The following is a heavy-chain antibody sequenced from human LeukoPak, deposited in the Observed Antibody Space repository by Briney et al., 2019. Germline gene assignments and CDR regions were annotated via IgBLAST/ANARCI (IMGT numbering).Heavy chain of an antibody. J-gene: IGHJ4*02. D-gene: IGHD5-12*01. Sequence: ASVKVSCKASGYTFTSYDINWVRQATGQGLEWMGWINLNSGHTGFAQKFQGRVTLTWDTSISTVYMELSSLTSEDTAVYYCARNIVATTNYDSWGQGTLVTVSS. V-gene: IGHV1-8*01. CDR3: ARNIVATTNYDS. CDR2: INLNSGHT. CDR1: GYTFTSYD.